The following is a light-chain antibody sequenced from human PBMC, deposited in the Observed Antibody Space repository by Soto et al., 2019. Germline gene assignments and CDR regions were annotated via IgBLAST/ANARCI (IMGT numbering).Light chain of an antibody. CDR3: SSYAGSNNWV. J-gene: IGLJ3*02. CDR1: SSDVGGYNY. Sequence: QSALTQPPSASGSLGHSVTISCTGTSSDVGGYNYVSWYQQHPGKAPKVMIYEVSKRPSGVPDRFSGSKSGNTASPTVSGLQAEDEADYYCSSYAGSNNWVFGGGTKLTVL. CDR2: EVS. V-gene: IGLV2-8*01.